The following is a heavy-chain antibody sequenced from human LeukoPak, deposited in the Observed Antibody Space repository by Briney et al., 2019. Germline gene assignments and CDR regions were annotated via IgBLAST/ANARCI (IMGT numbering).Heavy chain of an antibody. CDR3: AREEVPYSYGFGDAFDI. CDR2: IYYSGST. CDR1: GGSISSYY. Sequence: SETLSLTCTASGGSISSYYWSWIRQPPGKGLEWIGYIYYSGSTNYNPSLKSRVTISVDTSKNQFSLKLSSVTAADTAVYYCAREEVPYSYGFGDAFDIWGQGTMVTVSS. J-gene: IGHJ3*02. D-gene: IGHD5-18*01. V-gene: IGHV4-59*01.